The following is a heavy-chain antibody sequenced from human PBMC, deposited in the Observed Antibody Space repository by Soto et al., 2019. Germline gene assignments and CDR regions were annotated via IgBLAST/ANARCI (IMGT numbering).Heavy chain of an antibody. D-gene: IGHD1-7*01. CDR2: ISGSGGST. J-gene: IGHJ4*02. Sequence: GGSLRLSCAASGFTFSSYAMSWVRQAPGKGLEWVSAISGSGGSTYYANSVKGRFTISSDNSKNTLYLQMNSLRAEDTAVYYCAKDWNYDIYFDYWGQGTLVTVSS. CDR3: AKDWNYDIYFDY. CDR1: GFTFSSYA. V-gene: IGHV3-23*01.